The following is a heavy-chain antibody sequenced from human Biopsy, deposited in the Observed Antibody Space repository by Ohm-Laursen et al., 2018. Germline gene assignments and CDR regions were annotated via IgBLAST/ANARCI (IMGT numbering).Heavy chain of an antibody. D-gene: IGHD3-22*01. CDR1: GASISDYY. CDR3: ASVVLGPTNDAFDL. Sequence: SDTLSLTCAVSGASISDYYCVWIRQPAGQGLEWIGRIYPGGSTNYNPSLKSRVTMSVDTSKKQLSLRLRSVTAADTAMYYCASVVLGPTNDAFDLWGQGTMVVVSS. V-gene: IGHV4-4*07. J-gene: IGHJ3*01. CDR2: IYPGGST.